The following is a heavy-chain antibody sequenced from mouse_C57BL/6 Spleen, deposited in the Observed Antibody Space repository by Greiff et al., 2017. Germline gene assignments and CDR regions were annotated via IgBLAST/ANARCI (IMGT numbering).Heavy chain of an antibody. J-gene: IGHJ2*01. CDR3: ARHGYYGSSYLFDY. V-gene: IGHV5-9*01. CDR1: GFTFSSYT. D-gene: IGHD1-1*01. CDR2: ISGGGGNT. Sequence: EVQGVESGGGLVKPGGSLKLSCAASGFTFSSYTMSWVRQTPEKRLEWVATISGGGGNTYYPDSVKGRFTISRDNAKNTLYLQMSSLRSEDTALYYCARHGYYGSSYLFDYWGQGTTLTVSS.